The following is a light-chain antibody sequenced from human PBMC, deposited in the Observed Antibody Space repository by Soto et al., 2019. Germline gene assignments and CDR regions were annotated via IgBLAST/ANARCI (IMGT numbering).Light chain of an antibody. J-gene: IGKJ3*01. V-gene: IGKV3-15*01. CDR2: GAS. Sequence: EIVMTQSPATLSVSPGERATLSCRASQSVSSNLAWYQQKPGQAPRLLIYGASTRATGIPARFSGSESGTEFTLTISSLQSEDFAVYYCQQYNSWPGFTLGPGTKVDI. CDR3: QQYNSWPGFT. CDR1: QSVSSN.